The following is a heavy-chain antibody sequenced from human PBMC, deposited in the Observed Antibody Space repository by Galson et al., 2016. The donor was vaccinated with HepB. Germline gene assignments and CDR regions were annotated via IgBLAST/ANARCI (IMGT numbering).Heavy chain of an antibody. D-gene: IGHD3-10*01. Sequence: SVKVSCKASGYTFTNYHMHWVRQAPGQGLEWMGIINPTMGSTSYAQKFQGRVTMTRDTSTSTVYMELRGLRSEDTAVYYCARDRLPIFPGVIIFHNWLDPWGQGTLVTVSS. CDR1: GYTFTNYH. CDR3: ARDRLPIFPGVIIFHNWLDP. J-gene: IGHJ5*02. V-gene: IGHV1-46*01. CDR2: INPTMGST.